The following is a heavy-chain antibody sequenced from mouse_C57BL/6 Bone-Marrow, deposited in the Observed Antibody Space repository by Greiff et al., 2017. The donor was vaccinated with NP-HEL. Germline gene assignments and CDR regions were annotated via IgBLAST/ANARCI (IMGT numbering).Heavy chain of an antibody. D-gene: IGHD1-1*01. J-gene: IGHJ1*03. CDR3: AGYGSSYGYFDV. Sequence: VQLQQPGAELVKPGASVKLSCKASGYTFTSYWMQWVKQRPGQGLEWIGEIDPSDSYTNYNQKFKGKATLTVDTSSSTAYMQLSSLTSEDSAVYYCAGYGSSYGYFDVWGTGTTVTVSS. CDR1: GYTFTSYW. CDR2: IDPSDSYT. V-gene: IGHV1-50*01.